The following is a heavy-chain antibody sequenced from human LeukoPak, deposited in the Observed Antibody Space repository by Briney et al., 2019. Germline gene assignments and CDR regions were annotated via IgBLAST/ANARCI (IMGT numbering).Heavy chain of an antibody. CDR3: ARLTTGGYFDY. V-gene: IGHV4-38-2*02. J-gene: IGHJ4*02. CDR1: GYSINNGYY. CDR2: IYHSGST. Sequence: SETLSLTCTVSGYSINNGYYWGWIRQPPGKGLEWIGSIYHSGSTYYKPSLQSRVTISVDTSKNQFSLKLSSVTAADTAVYYCARLTTGGYFDYWGQGTLVTVSS. D-gene: IGHD1-1*01.